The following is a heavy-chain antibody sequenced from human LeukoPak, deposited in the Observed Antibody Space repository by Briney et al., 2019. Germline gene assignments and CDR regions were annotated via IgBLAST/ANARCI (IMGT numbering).Heavy chain of an antibody. V-gene: IGHV1-8*01. CDR2: MNPKSGNT. CDR3: TKASLAFGTKYFDP. J-gene: IGHJ5*02. D-gene: IGHD3-10*01. Sequence: ASVTVSCKASGYPFSNYDINWVRQAPGQGLEWMGWMNPKSGNTGYGQKFQGRVTMTRVTSITTAYMELRSLRSDDTAVYYCTKASLAFGTKYFDPWGQGTLVTVSS. CDR1: GYPFSNYD.